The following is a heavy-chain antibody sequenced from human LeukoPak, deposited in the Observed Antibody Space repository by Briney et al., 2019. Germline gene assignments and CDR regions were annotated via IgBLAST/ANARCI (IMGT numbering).Heavy chain of an antibody. CDR2: IIPIFGTA. V-gene: IGHV1-69*06. J-gene: IGHJ4*02. Sequence: SVKVSCKASGGTFSSYAISWVRQAPGQGLEWMGGIIPIFGTANYAQKFQGRVTITADKSTSTAYMELSSLRSEDTAVYYCARASVVVTAHLDYWGQGTLSPSPQ. CDR1: GGTFSSYA. D-gene: IGHD2-21*02. CDR3: ARASVVVTAHLDY.